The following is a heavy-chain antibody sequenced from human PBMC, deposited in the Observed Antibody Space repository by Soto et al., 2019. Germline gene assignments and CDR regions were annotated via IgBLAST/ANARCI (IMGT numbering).Heavy chain of an antibody. CDR1: GFSFSNYV. D-gene: IGHD1-26*01. CDR3: ARDPGGQSGNFIFDN. CDR2: IWWHGRYI. J-gene: IGHJ4*02. V-gene: IGHV3-33*01. Sequence: QVQVVESGGGVVQPGRSLRLSCTASGFSFSNYVMHWVRQPPGKGLEWVAVIWWHGRYIFYEGSVKGRFTISRDNSKNTLYLQMKSLRVEDTAVYYCARDPGGQSGNFIFDNWGQGTLVTVSS.